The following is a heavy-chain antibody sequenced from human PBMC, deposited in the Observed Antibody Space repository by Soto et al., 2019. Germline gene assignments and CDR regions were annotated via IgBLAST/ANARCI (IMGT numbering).Heavy chain of an antibody. J-gene: IGHJ6*02. V-gene: IGHV4-39*01. D-gene: IGHD3-22*01. CDR1: GGSIGRSSYY. CDR3: ARRLYYDSSGFEGVGMDV. Sequence: SETLSLTCTVSGGSIGRSSYYWGWIRQPPGKGLEWIGSIYYSGSTYYNPSLKSRVTISVDTSKNQFSLKLSSVTAADTAVYYCARRLYYDSSGFEGVGMDVWGQGATVT. CDR2: IYYSGST.